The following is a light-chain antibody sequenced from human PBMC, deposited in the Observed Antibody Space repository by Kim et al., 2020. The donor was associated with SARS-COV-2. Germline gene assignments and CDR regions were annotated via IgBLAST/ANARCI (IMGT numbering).Light chain of an antibody. CDR2: HAS. CDR1: QNIGKN. J-gene: IGKJ1*01. V-gene: IGKV3-15*01. Sequence: IVMTQSPATLFVSPGERATLSCRASQNIGKNLAWYQQRPGQAPRLLIYHASSRATGIPVRFSGSGSGSEFTLTISSLQSEDFAVYYCHQYKKWPPWTFGQGTKVDIK. CDR3: HQYKKWPPWT.